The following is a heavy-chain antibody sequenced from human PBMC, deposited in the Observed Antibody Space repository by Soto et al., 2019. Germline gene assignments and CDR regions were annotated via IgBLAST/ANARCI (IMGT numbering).Heavy chain of an antibody. CDR1: GFTFSSYG. D-gene: IGHD6-13*01. Sequence: PGGSLRLSCAASGFTFSSYGMHWVRQAPGKGLEWVAVISYDGSNKYYADSVKGRFTISRDNAKNSLYLQMNSLRVEDTAVYYCARENSPAGLDVWGQGTTVTVSS. CDR2: ISYDGSNK. CDR3: ARENSPAGLDV. J-gene: IGHJ6*02. V-gene: IGHV3-30*03.